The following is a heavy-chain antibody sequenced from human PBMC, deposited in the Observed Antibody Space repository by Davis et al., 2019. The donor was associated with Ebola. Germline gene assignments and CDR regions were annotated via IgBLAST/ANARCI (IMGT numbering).Heavy chain of an antibody. J-gene: IGHJ5*02. CDR3: ARLGVPAAILRNWFDP. D-gene: IGHD2-2*01. V-gene: IGHV4-39*07. CDR1: GGSISSSSYY. Sequence: SETLSLTCTVSGGSISSSSYYWGWIRQPPGKGLEWIGIIDYSGSTNYNPSLKSRVTISVDTSKNQFSLKLSSVTAADTAVYYCARLGVPAAILRNWFDPWGQGTLVTVSS. CDR2: IDYSGST.